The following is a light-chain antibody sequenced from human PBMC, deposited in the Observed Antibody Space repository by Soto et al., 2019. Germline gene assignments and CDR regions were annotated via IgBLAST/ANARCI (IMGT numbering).Light chain of an antibody. Sequence: DIQMTQFPSTLSASIGDRVTITCRASQTISSSLAWYQQKPGKAPKLLIYKASNLETGVPSRFSGSGSGTEFALTLRSLQPDEFATNYCQQYILYSQYTFGQGTRLEIK. J-gene: IGKJ2*01. CDR2: KAS. V-gene: IGKV1-5*03. CDR3: QQYILYSQYT. CDR1: QTISSS.